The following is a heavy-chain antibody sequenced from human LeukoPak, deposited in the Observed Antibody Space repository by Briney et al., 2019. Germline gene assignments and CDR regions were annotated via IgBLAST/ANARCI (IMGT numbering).Heavy chain of an antibody. V-gene: IGHV5-51*01. Sequence: GEALKISFKGSGYRFNSYWIGWGRQRPGKGLEWRGIIYPGESDNRYSPSFQGQVTISADKSISTPYLQWSSLKASDTAMYYCARSIQLWPTGFDYWGQGTLVTVSS. D-gene: IGHD5-18*01. J-gene: IGHJ4*02. CDR1: GYRFNSYW. CDR2: IYPGESDN. CDR3: ARSIQLWPTGFDY.